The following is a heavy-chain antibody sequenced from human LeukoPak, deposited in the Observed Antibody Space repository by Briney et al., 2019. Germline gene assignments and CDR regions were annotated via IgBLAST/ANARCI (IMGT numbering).Heavy chain of an antibody. CDR3: AREGRRTYYYDSSGYPNWFDP. CDR1: GGSISSYY. CDR2: IYTSGST. Sequence: PSETLSLTCTVSGGSISSYYWSWIRQPAGKGLEWIGRIYTSGSTNYNPSLKSRVTKSVDTSKNQFSLKLSSVTAADTAVYYCAREGRRTYYYDSSGYPNWFDPWGQGTLVTVSS. D-gene: IGHD3-22*01. J-gene: IGHJ5*02. V-gene: IGHV4-4*07.